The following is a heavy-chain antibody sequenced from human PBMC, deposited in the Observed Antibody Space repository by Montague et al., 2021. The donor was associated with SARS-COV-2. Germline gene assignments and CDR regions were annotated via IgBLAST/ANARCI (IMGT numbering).Heavy chain of an antibody. V-gene: IGHV4-34*01. CDR1: GGSFSGYY. CDR3: ARGAVVVPAATEDYYYYYGMDV. D-gene: IGHD2-2*01. CDR2: INHSGST. Sequence: SETLSLTCAVYGGSFSGYYLSWIRPPPGKGLEWIGEINHSGSTNYNPSRKSRVTISLDTSKNQFSLKLNSVTASDTAVYYCARGAVVVPAATEDYYYYYGMDVWGQGTTVTVSS. J-gene: IGHJ6*02.